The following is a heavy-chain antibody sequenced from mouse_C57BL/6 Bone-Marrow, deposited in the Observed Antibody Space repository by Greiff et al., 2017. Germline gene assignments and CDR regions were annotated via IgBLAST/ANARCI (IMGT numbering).Heavy chain of an antibody. J-gene: IGHJ2*01. Sequence: ESGPGLVKPSQSLSLTCSVTGYSITSGYYWNWIRQFPGNKLEWMGYISYDGSNNYNPSLKNRISITRDTSENQFFLTLNSVTTEDTATYYGARKRLWFFLDDWGQGTTLTVSS. V-gene: IGHV3-6*01. D-gene: IGHD2-2*01. CDR2: ISYDGSN. CDR3: ARKRLWFFLDD. CDR1: GYSITSGYY.